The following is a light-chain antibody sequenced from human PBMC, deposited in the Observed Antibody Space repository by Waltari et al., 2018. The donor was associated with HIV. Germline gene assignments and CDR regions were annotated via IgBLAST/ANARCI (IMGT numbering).Light chain of an antibody. CDR2: WAS. CDR3: QQYDSTPYT. J-gene: IGKJ2*01. Sequence: DIVMTQSPDSLAVSLGERATINCKSSQSVLYSSNNKNYLAWYQQKPGQPPKLLIYWASTRESGVPDRFSGSGSVTDFTLTISSLQAEDVAGYYCQQYDSTPYTFGQGTKLEIK. CDR1: QSVLYSSNNKNY. V-gene: IGKV4-1*01.